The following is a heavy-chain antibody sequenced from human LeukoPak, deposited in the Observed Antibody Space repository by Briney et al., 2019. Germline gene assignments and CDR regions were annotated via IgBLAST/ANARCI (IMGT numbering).Heavy chain of an antibody. CDR2: IYHSGST. D-gene: IGHD6-19*01. J-gene: IGHJ6*03. V-gene: IGHV4-38-2*02. CDR3: ARGPATSQWLAYYYYYYMDV. Sequence: SETLSLTCTVSGYSISSGYYWGWIRQPPGKGLEWIANIYHSGSTYYNPSLKSRVTISVDTSKNQFSLKLSSVTAADTAVYYCARGPATSQWLAYYYYYYMDVWGKGTTVTVSS. CDR1: GYSISSGYY.